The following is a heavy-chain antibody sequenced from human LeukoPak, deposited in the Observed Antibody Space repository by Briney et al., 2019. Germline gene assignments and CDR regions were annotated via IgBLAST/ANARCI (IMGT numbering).Heavy chain of an antibody. CDR1: GYTFTGYY. CDR3: AKNMGYGDYWYFDL. J-gene: IGHJ2*01. CDR2: ISPNSGGT. D-gene: IGHD4-17*01. V-gene: IGHV1-2*04. Sequence: ASVKVSCKASGYTFTGYYIHWVRQAPGEGLEWMGWISPNSGGTNYAQKFQGWVTMTRDTSISTAYMELNRLNSDDTAVYYCAKNMGYGDYWYFDLWGRGTLVTVSS.